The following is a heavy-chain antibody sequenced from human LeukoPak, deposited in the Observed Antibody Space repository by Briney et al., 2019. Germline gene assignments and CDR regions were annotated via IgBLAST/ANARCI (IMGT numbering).Heavy chain of an antibody. V-gene: IGHV4-39*01. CDR3: ARGYLAWFDP. Sequence: SETLSLTCTVSGDSISTSNSYWGWIRQPPGKGLEWIGSIYYSGNTYYNASLKSRVTISVDTSKNQFSLKLTSVTAADTAVYYCARGYLAWFDPWGQGTLVTVSS. CDR2: IYYSGNT. J-gene: IGHJ5*02. CDR1: GDSISTSNSY. D-gene: IGHD5-12*01.